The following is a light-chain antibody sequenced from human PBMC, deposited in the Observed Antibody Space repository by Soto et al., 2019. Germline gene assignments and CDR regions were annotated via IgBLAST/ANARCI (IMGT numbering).Light chain of an antibody. J-gene: IGKJ1*01. V-gene: IGKV3-20*01. CDR2: VVS. Sequence: EIVLTQSPGSLSLSPGERATLSCRASQSVDSTFFAWYQKKPGKAPRLLMYVVSKRATCIPDRFSGSGSEKDFTLTISRLEPEDFAVYYCQHYMSSVTFGQGPRVEIK. CDR1: QSVDSTF. CDR3: QHYMSSVT.